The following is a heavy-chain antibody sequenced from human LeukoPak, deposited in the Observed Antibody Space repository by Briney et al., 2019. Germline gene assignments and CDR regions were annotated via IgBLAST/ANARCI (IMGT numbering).Heavy chain of an antibody. V-gene: IGHV4-39*01. CDR2: IYYSGST. CDR1: GGSISSSSYY. Sequence: PSETLSLTCTVSGGSISSSSYYWGWIRQPPGKGLEWIGSIYYSGSTYYNPSLKSRVTISVDTSKNQFSLKLSSVTAADTAVYYCALVPAAITFGEDNWFDPWGQGTLVTVSS. CDR3: ALVPAAITFGEDNWFDP. J-gene: IGHJ5*02. D-gene: IGHD2-2*01.